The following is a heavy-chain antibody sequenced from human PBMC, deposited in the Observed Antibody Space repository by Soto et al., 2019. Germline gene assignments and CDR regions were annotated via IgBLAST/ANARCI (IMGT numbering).Heavy chain of an antibody. CDR2: IWYDGSNK. CDR1: GFTFSSYG. J-gene: IGHJ4*02. Sequence: GGSLRLSCAASGFTFSSYGMHWVRQAPGKGLEWVAVIWYDGSNKYYADSVKGRFTISRDNSKNTLYLQMNSLRAEDTAVYYCARGDSSGWYFDYWGQGTLVTVSS. CDR3: ARGDSSGWYFDY. D-gene: IGHD6-19*01. V-gene: IGHV3-33*01.